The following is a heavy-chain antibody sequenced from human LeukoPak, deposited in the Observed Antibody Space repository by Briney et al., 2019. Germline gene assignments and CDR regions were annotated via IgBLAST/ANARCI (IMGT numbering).Heavy chain of an antibody. CDR3: ARARYSGYLTVDY. CDR1: GGTFSSYA. CDR2: IIPIFGTA. V-gene: IGHV1-69*13. Sequence: SVKVSCKASGGTFSSYAISWVRQAPGQGLEWMGGIIPIFGTANYAQKFQGGVTITADESTSTAYMELSSLRSEDTAVYYCARARYSGYLTVDYWGQGTLVTVSS. J-gene: IGHJ4*02. D-gene: IGHD5-12*01.